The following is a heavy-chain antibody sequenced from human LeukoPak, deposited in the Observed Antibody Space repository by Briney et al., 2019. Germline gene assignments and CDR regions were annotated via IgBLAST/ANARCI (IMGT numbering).Heavy chain of an antibody. V-gene: IGHV4-34*01. Sequence: SETLSLTCAVYGGSFSGYYWSWIRQPPGKGLEWIGEINHSGSTNYNPSLKSRVTISVDTSKIQFSLRLSSVTAADTAVYYCATGDYGDRRFDYWGQGTLVTVSS. J-gene: IGHJ4*02. CDR3: ATGDYGDRRFDY. CDR2: INHSGST. D-gene: IGHD4-17*01. CDR1: GGSFSGYY.